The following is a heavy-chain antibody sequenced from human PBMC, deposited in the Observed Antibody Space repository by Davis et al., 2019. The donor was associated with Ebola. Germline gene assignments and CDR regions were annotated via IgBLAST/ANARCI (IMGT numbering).Heavy chain of an antibody. CDR3: ARERRRYSSSWFHYYGMDV. V-gene: IGHV4-39*07. CDR2: IYYSGST. CDR1: GGSISSSSYY. Sequence: MPGGSLRLSCTVSGGSISSSSYYWGWIRQPPGKGLEWIGSIYYSGSTYYNPSLKSRVTISVDTSKNQFSLKLSSATAADTAVYYCARERRRYSSSWFHYYGMDVWGQGTTVTVSS. D-gene: IGHD6-13*01. J-gene: IGHJ6*02.